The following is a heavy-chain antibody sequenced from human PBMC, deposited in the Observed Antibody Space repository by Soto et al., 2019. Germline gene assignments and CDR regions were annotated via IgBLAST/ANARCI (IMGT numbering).Heavy chain of an antibody. CDR2: ISAYNGNT. V-gene: IGHV1-18*01. CDR1: GYPFTSYG. J-gene: IGHJ4*02. Sequence: ASLKVSCKSSGYPFTSYGISWVRQAPGQGLEWMGWISAYNGNTNYAQKLQGRVTMTTDTSTSTAYMELRSLRSDDTAVYYCARGYYDFWSGYYYDYWGQGTLVTVSS. CDR3: ARGYYDFWSGYYYDY. D-gene: IGHD3-3*01.